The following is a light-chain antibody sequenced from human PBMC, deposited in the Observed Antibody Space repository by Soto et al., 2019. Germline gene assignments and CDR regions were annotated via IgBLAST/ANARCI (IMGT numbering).Light chain of an antibody. V-gene: IGLV2-11*01. CDR2: DVT. J-gene: IGLJ2*01. CDR3: CSYAGTYSLV. Sequence: QSALTQPRSVSGSPGQSVTISCTGTSSDVGGYNYVSWYQHHPGKVPKLRIYDVTKRPSGVPDRFSGSKSGNTASLTISGLQAEDEADDYCCSYAGTYSLVFGGGTKLAVL. CDR1: SSDVGGYNY.